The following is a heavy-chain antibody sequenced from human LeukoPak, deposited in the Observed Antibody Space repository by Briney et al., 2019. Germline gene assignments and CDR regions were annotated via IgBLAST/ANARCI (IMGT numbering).Heavy chain of an antibody. Sequence: ETLSLTCAVYGGSFSSNYMSWVRQAPGKGLEWVSVIYSGGSTYYADSVKGRFTISRDNSKNTLYLQMNSLRAEDTAVCYCARVYGGGDAFDIWGQGTMVTVSS. CDR3: ARVYGGGDAFDI. V-gene: IGHV3-53*01. CDR2: IYSGGST. CDR1: GGSFSSNY. D-gene: IGHD4-17*01. J-gene: IGHJ3*02.